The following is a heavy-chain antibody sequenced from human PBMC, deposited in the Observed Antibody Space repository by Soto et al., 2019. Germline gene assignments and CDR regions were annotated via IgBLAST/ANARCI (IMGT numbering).Heavy chain of an antibody. J-gene: IGHJ4*02. CDR3: ATSYYYDSSGRNSPFDY. CDR1: GGTFSSYA. Sequence: ASVKVSCKASGGTFSSYAISWVRQAPGQGLEWMGGFDPEDGETIYAQNFQGRVTMTEDSSTDTAYMELSSLRSEDTAVYYCATSYYYDSSGRNSPFDYWGQGTLVTVSS. CDR2: FDPEDGET. D-gene: IGHD3-22*01. V-gene: IGHV1-24*01.